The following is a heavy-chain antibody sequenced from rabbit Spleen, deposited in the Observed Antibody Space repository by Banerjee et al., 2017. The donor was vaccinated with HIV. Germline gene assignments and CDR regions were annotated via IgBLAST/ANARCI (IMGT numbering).Heavy chain of an antibody. V-gene: IGHV1S45*01. CDR3: ARDTGTSFSTYGMDL. CDR1: GFSFSSSYY. D-gene: IGHD8-1*01. CDR2: IGTASSNT. Sequence: QEQLVESGGGLVQPEGSLTLTCTASGFSFSSSYYMCWVRQAPGKGLEWIGCIGTASSNTYYASWAKGRFTISKTSSTTLTLQMTSLTAADTATYFCARDTGTSFSTYGMDLWGPGTLVTVS. J-gene: IGHJ6*01.